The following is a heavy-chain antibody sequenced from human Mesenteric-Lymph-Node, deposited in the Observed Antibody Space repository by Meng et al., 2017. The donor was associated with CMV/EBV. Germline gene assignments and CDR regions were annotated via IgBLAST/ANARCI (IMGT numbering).Heavy chain of an antibody. J-gene: IGHJ5*02. CDR2: MSASGTTI. CDR1: GFIFSSYE. Sequence: LSLTCATSGFIFSSYEMNWVRQAPGKGLEWVSYMSASGTTIYYADSVKGRFTVARDNAQNSLYLQMNGLRAEDTAVYYCATDRVHYWFDPWGQGTLVTVSS. V-gene: IGHV3-48*03. CDR3: ATDRVHYWFDP. D-gene: IGHD1-1*01.